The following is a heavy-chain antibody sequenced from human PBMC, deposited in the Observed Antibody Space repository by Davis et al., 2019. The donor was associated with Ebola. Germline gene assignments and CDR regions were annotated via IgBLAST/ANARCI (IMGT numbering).Heavy chain of an antibody. V-gene: IGHV3-30*18. D-gene: IGHD1-26*01. J-gene: IGHJ6*03. CDR3: AKEPPPRVEGASYFYYYLDV. CDR1: GFTFSRYA. Sequence: GGSLRLSCAASGFTFSRYAMHWVRQAPGKGLEWVAVISNDGSHKYYADSVKGRFTVSRDNSKNTMFLQMISLTLEDTALYYCAKEPPPRVEGASYFYYYLDVWGNGTTVTVSS. CDR2: ISNDGSHK.